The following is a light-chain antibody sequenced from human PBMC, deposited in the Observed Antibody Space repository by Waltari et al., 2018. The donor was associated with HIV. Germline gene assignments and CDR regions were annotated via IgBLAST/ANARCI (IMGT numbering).Light chain of an antibody. CDR3: LLSYSGARPHVV. J-gene: IGLJ2*01. Sequence: QAVVPQEPSLTVSPGGTVTLTCGSTTGAVPSGHYPYWFQQKPGQAPRTLIYDTNNKHSWTPARFSGSLLGGRAALTLSGAQPEDEAEYYCLLSYSGARPHVVFGGGTKLTVL. V-gene: IGLV7-46*01. CDR1: TGAVPSGHY. CDR2: DTN.